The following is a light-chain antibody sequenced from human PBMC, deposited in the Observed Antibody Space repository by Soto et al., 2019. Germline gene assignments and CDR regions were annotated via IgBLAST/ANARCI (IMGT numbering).Light chain of an antibody. Sequence: EIVLTQSPGTLSLSPGERATLSCRASQSVSSSYLAWYQQKPGQAPRLLIYGASSRATGIPDRFSGSGSGTDLTLTISRLEPEDFAVYYCQQYDNSRFTFGPGTKVDIK. V-gene: IGKV3-20*01. CDR3: QQYDNSRFT. CDR1: QSVSSSY. CDR2: GAS. J-gene: IGKJ3*01.